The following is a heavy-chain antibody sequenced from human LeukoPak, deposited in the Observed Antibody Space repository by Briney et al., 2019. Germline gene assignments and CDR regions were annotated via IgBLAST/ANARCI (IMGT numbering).Heavy chain of an antibody. V-gene: IGHV4-59*01. CDR2: IYYSGST. CDR1: GGSISSYY. Sequence: SEALSLTCTVSGGSISSYYWSWIRQPPGKGLEWIGYIYYSGSTNYNPSLKSRVTISVDTSENQFSLKLSSVTAADTAVYYCAREVEPISAMDKRDWYFDLWGRGTLVTVSS. D-gene: IGHD5-18*01. J-gene: IGHJ2*01. CDR3: AREVEPISAMDKRDWYFDL.